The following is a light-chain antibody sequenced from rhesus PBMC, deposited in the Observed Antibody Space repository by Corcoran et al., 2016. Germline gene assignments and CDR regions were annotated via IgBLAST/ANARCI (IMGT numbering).Light chain of an antibody. V-gene: IGKV1-74*01. CDR1: EKVNNY. J-gene: IGKJ2*01. CDR2: KAS. Sequence: DIQMTQSPSSLSASVGDRVTITCRASEKVNNYLNWYQQKPGKAPKLLINKASTLQSGVPSRFSGSGSGTDYTFTISSLQPEGVATYYCQHGYGTPYSFGQGTKVEI. CDR3: QHGYGTPYS.